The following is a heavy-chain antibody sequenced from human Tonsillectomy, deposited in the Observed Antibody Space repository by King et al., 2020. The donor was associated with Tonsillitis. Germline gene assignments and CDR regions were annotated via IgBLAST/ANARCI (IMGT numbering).Heavy chain of an antibody. CDR2: IYYSGST. V-gene: IGHV4-39*01. Sequence: QLQESGTGLVKPSETLSLTCTVSGGSISSSSYYWGWIRQPPGKGLEWIGSIYYSGSTYYNPSLKSRVTISVDTSKNQFSLKLSSVTAADTAVYYCARLSVAPPNYFGMDVWGQGTTVTVSS. CDR1: GGSISSSSYY. CDR3: ARLSVAPPNYFGMDV. J-gene: IGHJ6*02.